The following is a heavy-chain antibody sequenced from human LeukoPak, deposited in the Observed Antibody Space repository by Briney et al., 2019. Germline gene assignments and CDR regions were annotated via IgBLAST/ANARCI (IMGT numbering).Heavy chain of an antibody. V-gene: IGHV3-21*04. CDR2: ITGSSDYI. CDR3: ARVPNDSSGWQFDY. D-gene: IGHD6-19*01. Sequence: GGSLRLSCAASGFTFSRYSVNWVRQAPGKGLEWVSCITGSSDYIFYADSVRGRFTIPRENAMNSLYLQMNSLRAEDTAVYYCARVPNDSSGWQFDYWGQGTLVTVSS. CDR1: GFTFSRYS. J-gene: IGHJ4*02.